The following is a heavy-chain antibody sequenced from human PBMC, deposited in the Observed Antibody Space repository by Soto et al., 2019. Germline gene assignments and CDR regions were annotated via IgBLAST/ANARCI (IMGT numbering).Heavy chain of an antibody. V-gene: IGHV1-18*01. CDR2: ISPYDGNT. Sequence: ASVKVSCKACGYSFSSYGINWVRQAPGQGLEWLGWISPYDGNTKYAQILQGRVSMTTDTSTKTAYMEVRSLRSDDTAVYYCARGGYYDSSGSRNYHYYGMDVWGQGTTVTVSS. CDR1: GYSFSSYG. J-gene: IGHJ6*02. CDR3: ARGGYYDSSGSRNYHYYGMDV. D-gene: IGHD3-22*01.